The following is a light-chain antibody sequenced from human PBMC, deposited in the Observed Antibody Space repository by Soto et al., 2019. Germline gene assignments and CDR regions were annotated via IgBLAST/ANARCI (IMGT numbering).Light chain of an antibody. V-gene: IGKV3-20*01. CDR1: QHVTTTY. J-gene: IGKJ4*01. CDR3: QQYDSSFT. CDR2: GAS. Sequence: PGERATLSCTASQHVTTTYIAWYQQKFSQAPRLLIYGASTRATGTPDRFTGGGFGTDFTLTISRVEPEDFAVYYCQQYDSSFTFGGGTKVEMK.